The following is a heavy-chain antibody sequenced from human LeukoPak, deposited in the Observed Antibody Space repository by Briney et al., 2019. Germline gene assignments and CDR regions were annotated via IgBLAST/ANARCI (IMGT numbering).Heavy chain of an antibody. CDR1: GYTLTGLS. CDR3: ATVGGWYREVCFDY. CDR2: FDPEDGET. J-gene: IGHJ4*02. V-gene: IGHV1-24*01. D-gene: IGHD6-19*01. Sequence: ASVKVSCKLSGYTLTGLSMYWVGQAPGKGLEWMGGFDPEDGETIYAQKCQGRVTMTEDTSTDTAYMELSSLRSEDTAVYYCATVGGWYREVCFDYWGQGTLVTVSS.